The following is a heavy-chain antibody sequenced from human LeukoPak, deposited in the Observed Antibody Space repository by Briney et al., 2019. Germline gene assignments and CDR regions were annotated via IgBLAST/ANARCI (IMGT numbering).Heavy chain of an antibody. Sequence: GGSLRLSCAASGFTFSSYAMHWVRQAPGKGLEYVSAISSNGGSTYYANSVKGRFTISRDNSKNTLYLQMGSLRAEDMAVYYCAGNGGSTRFLEWLALDVWGQGTTVTVSS. V-gene: IGHV3-64*01. J-gene: IGHJ6*02. D-gene: IGHD3-3*01. CDR2: ISSNGGST. CDR1: GFTFSSYA. CDR3: AGNGGSTRFLEWLALDV.